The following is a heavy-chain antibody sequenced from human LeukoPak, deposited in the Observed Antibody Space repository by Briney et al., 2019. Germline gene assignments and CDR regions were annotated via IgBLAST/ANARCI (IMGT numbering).Heavy chain of an antibody. CDR1: GYTFTIYY. CDR2: INPSAGST. Sequence: ASVKVSCKASGYTFTIYYMHWVRQAPGQGLEWMGIINPSAGSTSYAQKFQGRITMTGDTSTSTVYMELSSLRSEDTAVYYCARDQQWLITGEDFFDIWGPGTMVTVSS. V-gene: IGHV1-46*01. D-gene: IGHD6-19*01. J-gene: IGHJ3*02. CDR3: ARDQQWLITGEDFFDI.